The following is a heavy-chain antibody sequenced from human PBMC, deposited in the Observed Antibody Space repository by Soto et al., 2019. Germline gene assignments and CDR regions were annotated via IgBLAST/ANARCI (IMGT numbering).Heavy chain of an antibody. CDR3: ANLDMITFGGIIVPNDEFDI. CDR1: GGSFSGYY. D-gene: IGHD3-16*01. CDR2: INHSGST. V-gene: IGHV4-34*01. J-gene: IGHJ3*02. Sequence: PSETLSLTCAVYGGSFSGYYWSWIRQPPGKGLEWIGEINHSGSTNYNPSLKSRVTISVDTSKNQFSLKLSSVTAADTAVYYFANLDMITFGGIIVPNDEFDIWGQGTMVTVSS.